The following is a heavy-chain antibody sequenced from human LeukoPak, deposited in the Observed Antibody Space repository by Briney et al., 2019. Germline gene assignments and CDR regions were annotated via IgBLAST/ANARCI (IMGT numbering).Heavy chain of an antibody. V-gene: IGHV1-69*05. CDR3: ASELDCSGGSCYGY. J-gene: IGHJ4*02. D-gene: IGHD2-15*01. CDR2: IIPIFGTA. CDR1: GGTFSSYA. Sequence: SVKVSCKASGGTFSSYAISWVRQAPGQGLEWMGGIIPIFGTANYAQKFQGRVTITTDESTSTAYMELSSLRSEDTAVYYCASELDCSGGSCYGYWGQGTPVTVSS.